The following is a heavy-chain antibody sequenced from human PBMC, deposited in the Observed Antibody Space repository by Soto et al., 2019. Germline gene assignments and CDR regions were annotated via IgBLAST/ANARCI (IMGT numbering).Heavy chain of an antibody. Sequence: QVQLVQSGAEVKKPGSSVKVSCKASGGTFSSYTISWVRQAPGQGLEWMGRIIPILGIANYAQKFQGRVTITGDKSTSTAYMELSSLRSEDTAVYYCARDLRCSSTSCYARYYYGMDVWGQGTTVTVSS. J-gene: IGHJ6*02. D-gene: IGHD2-2*01. CDR1: GGTFSSYT. CDR3: ARDLRCSSTSCYARYYYGMDV. V-gene: IGHV1-69*08. CDR2: IIPILGIA.